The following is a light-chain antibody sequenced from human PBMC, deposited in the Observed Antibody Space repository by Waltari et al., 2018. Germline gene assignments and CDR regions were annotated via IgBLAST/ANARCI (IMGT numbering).Light chain of an antibody. CDR1: SSDAGGYNY. CDR2: DAS. V-gene: IGLV2-14*01. J-gene: IGLJ1*01. CDR3: SSYTSRSTPYV. Sequence: QSVLTQPASVSGSPGQSITISCTGTSSDAGGYNYVAWYPQHPGKAPQLMIHDASDRPPGVSSRFSGSTSGNTGSLTIAGLQAEDEADYDCSSYTSRSTPYVFGTGPKVTVL.